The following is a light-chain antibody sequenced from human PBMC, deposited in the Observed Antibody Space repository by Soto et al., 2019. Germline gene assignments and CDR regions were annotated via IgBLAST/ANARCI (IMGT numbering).Light chain of an antibody. CDR2: DAS. Sequence: DIQMTQSPSTLSASVGDRVTITCRANQSISSWLAWYQQKPGKAPKLLIYDASSLESGVPSRFSGSGSGTEFTLTISSLQPDDFATYYCQQYNSYNTFGQGTKVEIK. CDR3: QQYNSYNT. J-gene: IGKJ1*01. CDR1: QSISSW. V-gene: IGKV1-5*01.